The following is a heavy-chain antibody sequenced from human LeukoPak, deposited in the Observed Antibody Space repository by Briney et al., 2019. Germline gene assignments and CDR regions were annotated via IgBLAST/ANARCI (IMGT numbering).Heavy chain of an antibody. V-gene: IGHV3-9*03. J-gene: IGHJ4*02. CDR2: ISWNSGSI. CDR1: GFTFDDYA. Sequence: GRSLRLSCAASGFTFDDYAMHWVRQAPGKGLEWVSGISWNSGSIGYADSVKGRFTISRDNAKNSLYLQMNSLRAEDMALYYCAKGSRAVAGHFDYWGQGTLVTVSS. CDR3: AKGSRAVAGHFDY. D-gene: IGHD6-19*01.